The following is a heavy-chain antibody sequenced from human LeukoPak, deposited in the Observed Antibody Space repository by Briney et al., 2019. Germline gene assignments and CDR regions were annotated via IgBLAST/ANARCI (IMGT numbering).Heavy chain of an antibody. V-gene: IGHV4-59*08. J-gene: IGHJ6*02. CDR3: ARRPHTGYSGDWGPHDYYYGMNV. CDR2: IYYSGST. Sequence: NTSETLSLTCTVSGGSFSSYYWNWIRQPPGKGLELIGYIYYSGSTNYNPSLKSRVAISVDTSKNQFSLKLSPVTAADTAVYYCARRPHTGYSGDWGPHDYYYGMNVWGQGTTVTVSS. D-gene: IGHD6-19*01. CDR1: GGSFSSYY.